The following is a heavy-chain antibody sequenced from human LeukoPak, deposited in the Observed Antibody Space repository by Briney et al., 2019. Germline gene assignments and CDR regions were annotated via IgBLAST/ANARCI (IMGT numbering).Heavy chain of an antibody. CDR2: INPNSGGT. Sequence: ASVKVSCKASGYTFTGYYMHWVRQAPGQGLEWMGWINPNSGGTNYAQKFQGRVTMTRDTSISTAYMELSRLRSDDTAVYYYARVDWKLTPEMATGSEGAFDIWGQGTMVTVSS. CDR1: GYTFTGYY. J-gene: IGHJ3*02. D-gene: IGHD5-24*01. CDR3: ARVDWKLTPEMATGSEGAFDI. V-gene: IGHV1-2*02.